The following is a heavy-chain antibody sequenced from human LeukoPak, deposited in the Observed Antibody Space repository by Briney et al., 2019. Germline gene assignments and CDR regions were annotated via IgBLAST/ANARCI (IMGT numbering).Heavy chain of an antibody. CDR3: AKDLPGGMDV. J-gene: IGHJ6*02. CDR2: IKQDGSAQ. Sequence: PPGGSLRLSCAASGFTFSSFWMSWVRQAPGKGLEWVANIKQDGSAQYYADSVKGRFTISRDNSKNTLYLQMNSLRAEDTAVYYCAKDLPGGMDVWGQGTTVTVSS. CDR1: GFTFSSFW. V-gene: IGHV3-7*01.